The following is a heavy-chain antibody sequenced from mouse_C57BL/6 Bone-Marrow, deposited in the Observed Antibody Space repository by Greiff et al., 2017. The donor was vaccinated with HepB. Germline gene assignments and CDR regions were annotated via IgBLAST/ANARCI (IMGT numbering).Heavy chain of an antibody. V-gene: IGHV1-52*01. CDR2: IDPSDSET. CDR3: ASYGSSPYYAMDY. D-gene: IGHD1-1*01. J-gene: IGHJ4*01. CDR1: GYTFTSYW. Sequence: VQLQQPGAELVRPGSSVKLSCKASGYTFTSYWKHWVKQRPIQGLEWIGNIDPSDSETHYNQKFKDKATLTVDKSSSTAYMQLSSLTSEDSAVYYCASYGSSPYYAMDYWGQGTSVTVSS.